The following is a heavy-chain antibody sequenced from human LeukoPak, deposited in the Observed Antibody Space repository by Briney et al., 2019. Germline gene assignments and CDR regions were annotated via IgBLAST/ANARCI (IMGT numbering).Heavy chain of an antibody. J-gene: IGHJ4*02. Sequence: PGTSLSLSCAASGFIFGGYGIHWVRQAPGKGLEWVAIIWYDGNNKYYADSVKGRFTVSRDNSRNTAYLQMNSLRVEDTAIYYCARDFGYSFDYWGQGILVTVSS. V-gene: IGHV3-33*01. CDR1: GFIFGGYG. CDR3: ARDFGYSFDY. D-gene: IGHD3-22*01. CDR2: IWYDGNNK.